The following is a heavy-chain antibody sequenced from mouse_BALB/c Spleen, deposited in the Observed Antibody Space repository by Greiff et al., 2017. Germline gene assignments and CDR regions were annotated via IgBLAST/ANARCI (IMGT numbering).Heavy chain of an antibody. Sequence: DVKLQESGPGLVKPSQSLSLTCTVTGYSITSDYAWNWIRQFPGNKLEWMGYISYSGSTSYNPSLKSRISITRDTSKNQFFLQLNSVTTEDTATYYCARSGYYDYSFAYWGQGTLVTVSA. CDR1: GYSITSDYA. D-gene: IGHD2-4*01. CDR2: ISYSGST. CDR3: ARSGYYDYSFAY. V-gene: IGHV3-2*02. J-gene: IGHJ3*01.